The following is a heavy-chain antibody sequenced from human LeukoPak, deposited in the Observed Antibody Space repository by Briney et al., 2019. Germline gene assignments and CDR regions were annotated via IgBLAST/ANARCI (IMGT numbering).Heavy chain of an antibody. D-gene: IGHD3-22*01. CDR2: ISSSSTI. CDR1: GFTFSSYS. CDR3: ARDPVSHSLYYDSSGYYFDY. J-gene: IGHJ4*02. V-gene: IGHV3-48*01. Sequence: GGSLRLSCAASGFTFSSYSMNWVRQAPGKGLEWVSYISSSSTIYYADSVKGRFTISRDNAKNSLYLQMNSLRAEDTAVYYCARDPVSHSLYYDSSGYYFDYWGQGTLVTVSS.